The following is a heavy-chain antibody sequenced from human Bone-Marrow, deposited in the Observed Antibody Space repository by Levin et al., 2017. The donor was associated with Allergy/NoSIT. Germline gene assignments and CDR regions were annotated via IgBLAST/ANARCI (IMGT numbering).Heavy chain of an antibody. CDR1: GGSISSSY. V-gene: IGHV4-59*01. Sequence: SQTLSLTCTVSGGSISSSYWSWIRQPPGKGLEWIGYIYYSGSTNYNPSLKSRVTISVDTSKNQFSLKLSSVTAADTAVYYCARDQTHYYGSRSSQSLNWFDPWGQGTLVTVSS. J-gene: IGHJ5*02. CDR2: IYYSGST. CDR3: ARDQTHYYGSRSSQSLNWFDP. D-gene: IGHD3-10*01.